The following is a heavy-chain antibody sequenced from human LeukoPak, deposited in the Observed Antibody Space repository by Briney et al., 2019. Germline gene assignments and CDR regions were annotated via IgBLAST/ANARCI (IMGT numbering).Heavy chain of an antibody. Sequence: GGSLRLSCAASGFTFSSYGMHWVRQAPGKGLEWVAVIWYDGINKYYADSVKGRFTISRDNSKNTLYLQMNILRVEDTALYPCARGIYYGLDVWGQGTTVTVSS. J-gene: IGHJ6*02. V-gene: IGHV3-33*01. CDR2: IWYDGINK. CDR3: ARGIYYGLDV. CDR1: GFTFSSYG.